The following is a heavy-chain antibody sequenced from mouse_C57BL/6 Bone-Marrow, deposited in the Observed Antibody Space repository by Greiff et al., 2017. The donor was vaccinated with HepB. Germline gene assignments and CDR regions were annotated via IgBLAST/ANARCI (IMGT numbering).Heavy chain of an antibody. J-gene: IGHJ4*01. CDR1: GYTFTSYT. Sequence: VQLQQSGAELARPGASVKMSCKASGYTFTSYTMHWVKQRPGQGLEWIGDINPSSGYTKYNQKFKDKATLTADKSSSTAYMQLSSLTSEHSADYYCALTMVTTFYYAMDYWGQGNSVTVSS. D-gene: IGHD2-2*01. CDR3: ALTMVTTFYYAMDY. CDR2: INPSSGYT. V-gene: IGHV1-4*01.